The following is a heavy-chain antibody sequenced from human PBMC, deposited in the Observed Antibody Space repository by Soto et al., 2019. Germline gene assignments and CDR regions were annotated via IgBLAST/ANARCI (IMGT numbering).Heavy chain of an antibody. CDR1: GGTFSSYA. J-gene: IGHJ4*02. CDR3: XXVXXXXXXXXDY. V-gene: IGHV1-69*12. Sequence: QVQLVQSGAEVKKPGSSVKVSCKASGGTFSSYAISWVRQAPGQGLEWMGGIIPIFGTANYAQKFQGRVPITGDESTSTAYMELSSLRSEDTAXYYXXXVXXXXXXXXDYWXQGTLVTVSS. CDR2: IIPIFGTA.